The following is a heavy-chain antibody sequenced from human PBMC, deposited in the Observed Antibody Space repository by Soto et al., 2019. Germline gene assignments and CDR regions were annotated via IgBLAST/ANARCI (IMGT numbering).Heavy chain of an antibody. CDR1: GGSISSSDYY. CDR2: FHHSGST. J-gene: IGHJ4*02. V-gene: IGHV4-39*01. CDR3: ARGHGGITVFGAPGHFDY. Sequence: PSETLSLTCSVSGGSISSSDYYWGWIRQPPGKGLEWIGSFHHSGSTYYNPSLKSRATISVDTSKNQFSLNLSSVSAADAAVFYCARGHGGITVFGAPGHFDYWGQGTLVTVSS. D-gene: IGHD3-3*01.